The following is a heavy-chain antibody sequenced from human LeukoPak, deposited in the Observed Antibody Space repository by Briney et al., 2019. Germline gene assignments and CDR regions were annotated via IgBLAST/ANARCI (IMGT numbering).Heavy chain of an antibody. D-gene: IGHD1-1*01. V-gene: IGHV1-69*13. Sequence: SVKVSCKASGGTFSSYAISWVRRAPGQGLEWMGGIIPIFGTANYAQKFQGRVTITADESTSTAYMELSSLRSEDTAVYYCAREGPVPTLFDYWGQGTLVTVSS. CDR1: GGTFSSYA. J-gene: IGHJ4*02. CDR3: AREGPVPTLFDY. CDR2: IIPIFGTA.